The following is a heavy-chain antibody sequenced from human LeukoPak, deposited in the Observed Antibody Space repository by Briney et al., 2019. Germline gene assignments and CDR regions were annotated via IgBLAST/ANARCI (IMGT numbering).Heavy chain of an antibody. Sequence: PGGSLRLSCAASGFTFSSYSMNWVRQAPGKGLEWVSSISSSSSYIYYADSVKGRFTISIDNAKNSLYLQMNSLRAKDSAVYYCARRTRFDYWGQGTLVTVSS. V-gene: IGHV3-21*01. CDR2: ISSSSSYI. CDR1: GFTFSSYS. CDR3: ARRTRFDY. J-gene: IGHJ4*02. D-gene: IGHD3/OR15-3a*01.